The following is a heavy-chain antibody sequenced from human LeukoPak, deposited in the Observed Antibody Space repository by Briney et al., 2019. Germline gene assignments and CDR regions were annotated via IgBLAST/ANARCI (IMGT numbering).Heavy chain of an antibody. Sequence: GGSLRLSCAASGFTFSSYGMHWVRQAPGKGLEWVAVIWYDGSNRYYADSVKGRFTISRDNSKNTLYLQMNSLRAEDTAVYYCAKHAYGSGKQAIDYWGQGTLVTVSS. J-gene: IGHJ4*02. D-gene: IGHD3-10*01. CDR3: AKHAYGSGKQAIDY. CDR2: IWYDGSNR. CDR1: GFTFSSYG. V-gene: IGHV3-33*06.